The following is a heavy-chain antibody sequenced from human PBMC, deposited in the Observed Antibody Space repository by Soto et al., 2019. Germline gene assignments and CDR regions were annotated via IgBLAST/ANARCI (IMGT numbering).Heavy chain of an antibody. CDR1: GFTFSSFW. V-gene: IGHV3-74*01. CDR3: AKRGVDTFGLSY. D-gene: IGHD3-10*01. CDR2: INTDGSRT. J-gene: IGHJ4*02. Sequence: EVQLVESGGGLVQPGGSLRLSCAVSGFTFSSFWMHWVRQAPGEGLVWVSRINTDGSRTSYPDSVKGRFTISRDNAKNTLYLQMNSLRVEDTAMYYCAKRGVDTFGLSYWGQGTLVTVSS.